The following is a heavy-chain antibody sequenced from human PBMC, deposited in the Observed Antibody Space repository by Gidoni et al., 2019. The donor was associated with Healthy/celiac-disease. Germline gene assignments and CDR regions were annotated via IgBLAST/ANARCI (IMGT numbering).Heavy chain of an antibody. CDR3: ATGYYYDSSGYPRPDAFDI. D-gene: IGHD3-22*01. CDR2: FDPEDGET. Sequence: QVQLVQSGAEVKKPGASVKVSCKVSGYTLTELSMHWVRQAPGKGLEWMGGFDPEDGETIYAQKFQGRVTMTEDTSTDTAYMELSSLRSEDTAVYYCATGYYYDSSGYPRPDAFDIWGQGTMVTVSS. J-gene: IGHJ3*02. CDR1: GYTLTELS. V-gene: IGHV1-24*01.